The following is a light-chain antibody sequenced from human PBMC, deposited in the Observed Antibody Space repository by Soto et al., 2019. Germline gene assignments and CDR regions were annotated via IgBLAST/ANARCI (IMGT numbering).Light chain of an antibody. CDR1: QSISNR. V-gene: IGKV1-5*01. J-gene: IGKJ4*01. CDR2: DAS. CDR3: QQYDNYPLT. Sequence: DTPMSVSPSTLSASVGDTVTSTCRASQSISNRLAWYQQKPGKAPKVLIYDASSLESGVPSRFSGSASGTEFTLTISSLQPDDFATYYCQQYDNYPLTSGGGAKVDIK.